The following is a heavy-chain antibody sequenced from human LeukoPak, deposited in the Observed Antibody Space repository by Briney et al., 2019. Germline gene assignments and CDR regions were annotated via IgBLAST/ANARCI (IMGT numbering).Heavy chain of an antibody. J-gene: IGHJ3*02. V-gene: IGHV3-30*18. CDR3: AKILGISGGSFDI. CDR1: GFTFSSYG. CDR2: ISYDGSNK. Sequence: PGGSLRLSCAASGFTFSSYGMHWVRQAPGKGLEWVAVISYDGSNKYYADSVKGRFTISRDNSKNTLYLQMNSLRAEDTAVYYCAKILGISGGSFDIWGQGTMVTVSS. D-gene: IGHD3-16*01.